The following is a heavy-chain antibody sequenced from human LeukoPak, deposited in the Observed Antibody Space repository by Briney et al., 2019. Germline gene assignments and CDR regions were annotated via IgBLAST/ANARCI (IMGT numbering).Heavy chain of an antibody. CDR1: GFILSSNY. CDR3: ARDGRPYCSSPGCYHGE. CDR2: IYNGGDT. D-gene: IGHD2-2*01. V-gene: IGHV3-66*01. J-gene: IGHJ4*02. Sequence: QPGGSLRLSCAASGFILSSNYMSWVRQAPGQGLEWVSVIYNGGDTYYADSVKGRFTISRDNARNTLYLQMNSLRAEGTAVYYCARDGRPYCSSPGCYHGEWGQGTLVTVSS.